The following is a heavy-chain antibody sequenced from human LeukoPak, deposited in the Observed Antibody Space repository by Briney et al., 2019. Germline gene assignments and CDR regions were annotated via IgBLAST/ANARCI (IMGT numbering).Heavy chain of an antibody. CDR1: GFTFGSYG. CDR3: AKGGTMVRGVIPEEN. J-gene: IGHJ4*02. Sequence: HPGGSLRLSCAASGFTFGSYGMSWVRQAPGKGLEWVSAISGSGGSTYYADSVKGRFTISRDNSKNTLYLQMNSLRAEDTAVYYCAKGGTMVRGVIPEENWGQGTLVTVSS. CDR2: ISGSGGST. D-gene: IGHD3-10*01. V-gene: IGHV3-23*01.